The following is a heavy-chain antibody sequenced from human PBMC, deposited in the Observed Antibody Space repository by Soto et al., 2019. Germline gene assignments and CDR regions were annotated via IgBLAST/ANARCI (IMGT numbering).Heavy chain of an antibody. V-gene: IGHV1-24*01. CDR3: ATGLLSSGYYLYSFDY. CDR2: FDPEDGET. J-gene: IGHJ4*01. D-gene: IGHD3-22*01. CDR1: GYTLTELS. Sequence: GASVKVSCKVSGYTLTELSMHWVRQAPGKGLEWMGGFDPEDGETIYAQKFQGRVTMTEDTSTDTAYMELSSLRSEDTAVYYCATGLLSSGYYLYSFDYSGHGTLVTVS.